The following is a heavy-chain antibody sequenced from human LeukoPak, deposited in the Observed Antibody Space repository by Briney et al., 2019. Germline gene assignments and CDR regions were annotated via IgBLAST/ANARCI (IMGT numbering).Heavy chain of an antibody. CDR1: GYTFTGYY. Sequence: ASVKVSCKASGYTFTGYYMHWVRQAPGQGFEWMGWINPNSGGTNYAQKFQGRVTMTRDASISTAYMELSRLRSDDTAVYYCARDPPAAITYYGMDVWGQGTTVTVSS. D-gene: IGHD2-2*01. CDR2: INPNSGGT. J-gene: IGHJ6*02. CDR3: ARDPPAAITYYGMDV. V-gene: IGHV1-2*02.